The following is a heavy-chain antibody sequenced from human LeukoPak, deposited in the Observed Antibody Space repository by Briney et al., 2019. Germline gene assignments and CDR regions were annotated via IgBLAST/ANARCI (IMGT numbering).Heavy chain of an antibody. CDR3: AREIPRGGGFLNWFDP. V-gene: IGHV4-30-4*01. CDR1: GGSFSGYY. Sequence: SETLSLTCAVYGGSFSGYYWSWIRQPPGKGLEWIGYIYYSGSTYYNPSLKSRVTISVDTSKNQFSLKLSSVTAADTAVYYCAREIPRGGGFLNWFDPWGQGTLVTVSS. CDR2: IYYSGST. J-gene: IGHJ5*02. D-gene: IGHD3-16*01.